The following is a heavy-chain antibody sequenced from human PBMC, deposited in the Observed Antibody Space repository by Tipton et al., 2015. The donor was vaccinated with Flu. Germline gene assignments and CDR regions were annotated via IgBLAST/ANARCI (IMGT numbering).Heavy chain of an antibody. CDR3: ATLQAPPGPPS. CDR2: VYYTGST. V-gene: IGHV4-59*01. D-gene: IGHD6-13*01. CDR1: GGSIRGYY. J-gene: IGHJ5*02. Sequence: TLSLTCTVSGGSIRGYYWNWIRQFPGKGLEWIGFVYYTGSTNYKSSLKSRVTISTDTSTNQVSLKLNSVSAADTAVYYCATLQAPPGPPSWGQGTLVTVSS.